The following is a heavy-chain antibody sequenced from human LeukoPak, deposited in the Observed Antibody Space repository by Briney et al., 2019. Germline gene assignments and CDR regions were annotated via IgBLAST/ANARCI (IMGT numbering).Heavy chain of an antibody. Sequence: GGSLRLSCSASGFIFSGYAMHWVRQAPGKGLESVSAISSNGGSTLYADSVKDRFTISRDNSKNTLYLQMSGLRSEDTAVYYCARGYSSGWYSGEYYFDYWGQGTLVTVSS. CDR1: GFIFSGYA. CDR3: ARGYSSGWYSGEYYFDY. V-gene: IGHV3-64D*06. D-gene: IGHD6-19*01. CDR2: ISSNGGST. J-gene: IGHJ4*02.